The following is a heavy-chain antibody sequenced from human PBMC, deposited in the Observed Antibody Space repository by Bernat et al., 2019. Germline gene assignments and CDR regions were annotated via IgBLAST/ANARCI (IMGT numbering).Heavy chain of an antibody. J-gene: IGHJ4*02. CDR2: IWYDGSNK. D-gene: IGHD4-17*01. Sequence: VQLVESGGGVVQPGRSLRLSCAASGFTFSSYGMHWVRQAPGKGLEWVAVIWYDGSNKYYADSVKGRFTISRDNSKNTLYLQMNSLRAEDTAVYYCARVGRKRTTVTAFDYWGQGTLVTVSS. CDR3: ARVGRKRTTVTAFDY. V-gene: IGHV3-33*01. CDR1: GFTFSSYG.